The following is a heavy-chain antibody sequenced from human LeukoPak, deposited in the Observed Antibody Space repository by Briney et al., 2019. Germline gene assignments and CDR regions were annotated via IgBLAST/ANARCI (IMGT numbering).Heavy chain of an antibody. CDR2: ISPGGPDT. V-gene: IGHV5-51*01. CDR3: ARQQAVPGPGIDY. Sequence: GESLQISCEASGYTFTNYWIGWVRQMPGKGLEWMGIISPGGPDTRYSPSFQGQVTISADKSINTAYLQWSSLKASDTAIYYGARQQAVPGPGIDYWGQGTVVSVSS. CDR1: GYTFTNYW. J-gene: IGHJ4*02. D-gene: IGHD6-19*01.